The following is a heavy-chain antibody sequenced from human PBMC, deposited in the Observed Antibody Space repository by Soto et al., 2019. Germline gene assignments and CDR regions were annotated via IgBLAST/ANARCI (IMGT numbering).Heavy chain of an antibody. D-gene: IGHD3-10*01. CDR3: ARGRHYGSGSYYPYNWFDP. V-gene: IGHV4-34*01. CDR1: GGSFSGYY. CDR2: INHSGST. J-gene: IGHJ5*02. Sequence: SETLSLTCAVYGGSFSGYYWSWIRQPPGTGLEWIGEINHSGSTNYNPSLKSRVTISVDTSKNQFSLKLSSVTAADTAVYYCARGRHYGSGSYYPYNWFDPWGQGTLVTV.